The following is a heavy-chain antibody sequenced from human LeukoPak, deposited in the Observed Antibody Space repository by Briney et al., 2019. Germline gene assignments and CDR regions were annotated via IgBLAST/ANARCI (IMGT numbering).Heavy chain of an antibody. CDR3: TGNYYGSGSYADFDY. Sequence: SETLSLTCSFSGYSISSGYYWGWIRQPPGQGLEWIGNIYHSGSTYYNPSLKSRVTISVDTSKNQFSLKLSSVTAADTAVYYCTGNYYGSGSYADFDYWGQGTLVTVSS. J-gene: IGHJ4*02. CDR2: IYHSGST. CDR1: GYSISSGYY. D-gene: IGHD3-10*01. V-gene: IGHV4-38-2*01.